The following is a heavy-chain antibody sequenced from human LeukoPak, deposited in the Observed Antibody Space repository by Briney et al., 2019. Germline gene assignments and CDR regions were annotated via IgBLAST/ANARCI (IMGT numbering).Heavy chain of an antibody. CDR3: ARVIGWDEPFDL. J-gene: IGHJ3*01. CDR2: INTDGSST. Sequence: GGSLRLSCSASGFTLSNYWIHWVRQAPGKGLVWVSRINTDGSSTNYADSVRGRFTVSRDNDKNTLYLQMNSLRVEDTAVYYCARVIGWDEPFDLWGHGTLVTVSS. V-gene: IGHV3-74*01. D-gene: IGHD1-26*01. CDR1: GFTLSNYW.